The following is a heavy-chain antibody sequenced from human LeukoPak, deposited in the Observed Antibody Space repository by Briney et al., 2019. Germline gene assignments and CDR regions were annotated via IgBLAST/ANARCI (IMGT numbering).Heavy chain of an antibody. D-gene: IGHD2-15*01. J-gene: IGHJ4*02. CDR3: ARAEDCSGGSCYGEY. Sequence: ASVKVSCKASGGTFSSYAISWVRQAPGQGLEWMGWINTNTGNPTYAQGFTGRFVFSLDTSVSTAYLQISSLKAEDTAVYYCARAEDCSGGSCYGEYWGQGTLVTVSS. CDR2: INTNTGNP. V-gene: IGHV7-4-1*02. CDR1: GGTFSSYA.